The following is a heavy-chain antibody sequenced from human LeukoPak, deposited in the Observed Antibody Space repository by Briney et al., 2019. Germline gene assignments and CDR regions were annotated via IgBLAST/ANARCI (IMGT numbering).Heavy chain of an antibody. CDR2: ISYDGSNK. CDR3: AKDRGFGYYDSSGYYPY. Sequence: PGGSLRLSCAASGFTFSSYGVHWVRQAPGKGLEWVAVISYDGSNKYYADSVKGRFTISRDNSKNTLYLQMNSLRAEDTAVYYCAKDRGFGYYDSSGYYPYWGQGTLVTVSS. J-gene: IGHJ4*02. CDR1: GFTFSSYG. D-gene: IGHD3-22*01. V-gene: IGHV3-30*18.